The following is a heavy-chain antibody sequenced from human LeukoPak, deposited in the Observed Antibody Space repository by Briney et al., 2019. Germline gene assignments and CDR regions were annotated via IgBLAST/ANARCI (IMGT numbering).Heavy chain of an antibody. CDR2: IYYSGST. CDR3: ARNLHCSSTSCYVSPYWFDP. D-gene: IGHD2-2*01. V-gene: IGHV4-39*01. CDR1: GGSISSSSYY. J-gene: IGHJ5*02. Sequence: SETLSLTCTVSGGSISSSSYYWGWIRQPPGKGLEGIGSIYYSGSTYYYPSLKSRITISVDTSKNQFSLKLSSVTAADTAVYYCARNLHCSSTSCYVSPYWFDPWGQGTLVTVSS.